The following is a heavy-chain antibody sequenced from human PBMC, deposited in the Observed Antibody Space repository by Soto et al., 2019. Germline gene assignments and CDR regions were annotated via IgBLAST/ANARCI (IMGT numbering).Heavy chain of an antibody. D-gene: IGHD3-10*01. Sequence: SVKGSCKASGYTSTSYDIKWARQATGQGLEWRGWMNPNSGNTGYAQKFQGRVTSTRNTSISTAYMKLSSLRSENTAVYSCARGLGRGVRGATKPYYFDYWGQGTLVTVSS. V-gene: IGHV1-8*01. CDR2: MNPNSGNT. CDR3: ARGLGRGVRGATKPYYFDY. J-gene: IGHJ4*02. CDR1: GYTSTSYD.